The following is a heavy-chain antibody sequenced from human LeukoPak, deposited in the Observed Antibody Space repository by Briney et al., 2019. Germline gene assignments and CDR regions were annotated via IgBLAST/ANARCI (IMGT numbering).Heavy chain of an antibody. V-gene: IGHV4-59*12. CDR1: GASITSSY. D-gene: IGHD6-13*01. CDR3: ARGKRGYSSSWYDY. J-gene: IGHJ4*02. Sequence: SETLSLTCTVSGASITSSYWAWIRQPPGRGLEWIGHIYNNGGAKYNPSLKSRISISLDTSKNQFSLKLSSVTAADTAVYYCARGKRGYSSSWYDYWGQGTLVTVSS. CDR2: IYNNGGA.